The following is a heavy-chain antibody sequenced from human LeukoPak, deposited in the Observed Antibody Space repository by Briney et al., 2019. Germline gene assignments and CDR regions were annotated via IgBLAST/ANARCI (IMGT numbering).Heavy chain of an antibody. V-gene: IGHV3-7*03. D-gene: IGHD2-2*01. Sequence: GGSLRLSCAASGFTFSSYWMSWVRQAPGKGLEGVANIKQDGSEKYYVDSVKGRFTISRDNAKNSLYLQMNSLRAEDTAVYYCARGGYCSSTSCPYYYYYGMDVWGKGTTVTVSS. CDR2: IKQDGSEK. CDR3: ARGGYCSSTSCPYYYYYGMDV. CDR1: GFTFSSYW. J-gene: IGHJ6*04.